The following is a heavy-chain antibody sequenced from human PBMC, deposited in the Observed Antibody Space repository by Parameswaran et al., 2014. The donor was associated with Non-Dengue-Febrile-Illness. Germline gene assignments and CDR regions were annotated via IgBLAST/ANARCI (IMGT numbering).Heavy chain of an antibody. J-gene: IGHJ4*02. CDR2: INPSGGST. Sequence: WVRQAPGQGLEWMGIINPSGGSTSYAQKFQGRVTMTRDTSTSTVYMELSSLRSEDTAVYYCARDLGDIVVVPAAPDYYFDYWGQGTLGTVSS. CDR3: ARDLGDIVVVPAAPDYYFDY. V-gene: IGHV1-46*01. D-gene: IGHD2-2*01.